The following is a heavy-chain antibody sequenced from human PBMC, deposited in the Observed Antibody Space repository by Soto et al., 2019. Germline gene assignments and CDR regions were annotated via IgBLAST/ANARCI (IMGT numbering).Heavy chain of an antibody. CDR3: ARGYSSSWRRLGYYFDY. D-gene: IGHD6-13*01. CDR1: GYSISSGYY. V-gene: IGHV4-38-2*01. Sequence: PSETLSLTCAVSGYSISSGYYWGWIRQPPGKGLEWIGSIYHSGSTCYNPSLKSRVTISVDTSKNQFSLNLSSMSAADTAVYYCARGYSSSWRRLGYYFDYWGQGTLVTVSS. CDR2: IYHSGST. J-gene: IGHJ4*02.